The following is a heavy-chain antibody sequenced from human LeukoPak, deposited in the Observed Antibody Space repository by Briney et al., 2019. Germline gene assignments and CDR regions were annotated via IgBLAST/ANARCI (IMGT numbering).Heavy chain of an antibody. CDR2: IIPIFGTA. V-gene: IGHV1-69*05. CDR1: GATFSSYA. D-gene: IGHD1-26*01. J-gene: IGHJ4*02. Sequence: SVKVSCKASGATFSSYAISWVRQTPGQGLEWMGGIIPIFGTANYAQKFQGRVTITTDESTSTAYMELSSLRSEDTAVYYCARPSGTYFPFDYWGQGTLVTVSS. CDR3: ARPSGTYFPFDY.